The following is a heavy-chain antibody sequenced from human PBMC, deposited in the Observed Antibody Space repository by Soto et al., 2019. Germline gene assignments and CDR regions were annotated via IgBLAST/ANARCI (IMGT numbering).Heavy chain of an antibody. Sequence: QVQMVQSGAEVKNPGASVKVSCKTSGYPFTSYGISWVRQAPGQGLEWMGWISAYNGKTNHAQKFQGRITMTTDTSTSTAYMELRSLRSDDTAVYYCARDRAIGVAGTGSRYFDYWGQGTLVTVSS. CDR2: ISAYNGKT. V-gene: IGHV1-18*01. D-gene: IGHD6-19*01. J-gene: IGHJ4*02. CDR1: GYPFTSYG. CDR3: ARDRAIGVAGTGSRYFDY.